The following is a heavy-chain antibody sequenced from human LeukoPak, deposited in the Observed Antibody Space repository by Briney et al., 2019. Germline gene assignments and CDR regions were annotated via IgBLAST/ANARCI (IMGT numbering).Heavy chain of an antibody. CDR2: FDPEDGET. CDR3: AIGLDLIFGVINH. V-gene: IGHV1-24*01. Sequence: ASVKVSCKISGHTLTELSMHWVRQAPGEGREWMGGFDPEDGETIYAQKFQGRVTMTEDTSTDTAYMEVSSLRSEDTAVYYCAIGLDLIFGVINHWGQGTLVTVSS. J-gene: IGHJ5*02. CDR1: GHTLTELS. D-gene: IGHD3-3*01.